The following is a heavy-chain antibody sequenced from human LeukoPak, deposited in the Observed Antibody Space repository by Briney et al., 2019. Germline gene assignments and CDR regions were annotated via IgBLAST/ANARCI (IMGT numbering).Heavy chain of an antibody. Sequence: GGSLRLSCAASGFTFSSYAMSWVRQAPGKGLEWVSAISGSGGSTYYADSVKGRFTISRDNSKNTLYLQMNSLRAEDMALYYCAKGRGPGVVVPAAIRGAFDIWGQGTMVTVSS. CDR2: ISGSGGST. V-gene: IGHV3-23*01. J-gene: IGHJ3*02. D-gene: IGHD2-2*01. CDR3: AKGRGPGVVVPAAIRGAFDI. CDR1: GFTFSSYA.